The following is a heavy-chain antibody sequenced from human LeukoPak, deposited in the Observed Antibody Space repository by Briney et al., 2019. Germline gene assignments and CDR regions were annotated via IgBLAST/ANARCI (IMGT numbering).Heavy chain of an antibody. Sequence: PGGSLRLSCGVSGFIVIRNYMSWVRQAPGKGLEWVSIIYTGGDTYYADSVKGRFTISRDNSNNTLYLQMNSLRAEDTGMYYCARDRRYSSSWYVWNWGQGTLVTVSS. D-gene: IGHD6-13*01. CDR1: GFIVIRNY. J-gene: IGHJ4*02. CDR2: IYTGGDT. V-gene: IGHV3-53*01. CDR3: ARDRRYSSSWYVWN.